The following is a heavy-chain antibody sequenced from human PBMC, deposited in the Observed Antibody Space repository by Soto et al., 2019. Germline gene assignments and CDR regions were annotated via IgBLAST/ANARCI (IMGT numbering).Heavy chain of an antibody. Sequence: SXTLSLTCAVYGGSFSGYYWSWIRQPPGKGLEWIGEINHSGSTNYNPSLKSRVTISVDRSKNQFSLKLSSVTAADTAVYYCARGPPLGFWGQGTLVTVSS. CDR2: INHSGST. V-gene: IGHV4-34*01. J-gene: IGHJ4*02. CDR1: GGSFSGYY. CDR3: ARGPPLGF.